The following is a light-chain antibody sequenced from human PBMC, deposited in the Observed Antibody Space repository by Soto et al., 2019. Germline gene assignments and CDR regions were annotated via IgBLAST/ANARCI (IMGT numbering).Light chain of an antibody. CDR3: QKYNSAPLT. J-gene: IGKJ5*01. CDR1: QVISNY. Sequence: DIQMTQSPSSLSASVVDRVTITFLASQVISNYLAWYQQKPGKVPKLLIYAASTLQSGVPSRFSGSGSGTDFTLTISSLQPEDVATYYCQKYNSAPLTCGQGTQREIK. V-gene: IGKV1-27*01. CDR2: AAS.